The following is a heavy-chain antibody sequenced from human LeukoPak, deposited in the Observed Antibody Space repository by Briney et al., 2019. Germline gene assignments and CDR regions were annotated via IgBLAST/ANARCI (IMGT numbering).Heavy chain of an antibody. Sequence: GGSLRLSCAASGFTFRNYDMHWVRQFPGRGLGWVSAIGIADDTHYPDSVKGRFTISRENAKNSLYLQMNSLRDGDTAVYYCVRGGIQVSGIDAFDIWGQGTMVTVSS. J-gene: IGHJ3*02. CDR2: IGIADDT. CDR3: VRGGIQVSGIDAFDI. V-gene: IGHV3-13*01. D-gene: IGHD5/OR15-5a*01. CDR1: GFTFRNYD.